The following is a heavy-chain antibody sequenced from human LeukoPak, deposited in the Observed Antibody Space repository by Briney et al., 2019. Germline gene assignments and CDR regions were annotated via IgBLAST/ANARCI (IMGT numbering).Heavy chain of an antibody. J-gene: IGHJ6*03. D-gene: IGHD1-26*01. V-gene: IGHV1-46*01. CDR1: GYTFTSYY. Sequence: ASVKVSCKASGYTFTSYYMHWVRQAPGQGLEWMGIINPSGGSTSYAQKFQGRVTTTRDMSTSTVYMELSSLRSEDTAVYYCARDGGATTVTYYYYYMDVWGKGTTVTISS. CDR3: ARDGGATTVTYYYYYMDV. CDR2: INPSGGST.